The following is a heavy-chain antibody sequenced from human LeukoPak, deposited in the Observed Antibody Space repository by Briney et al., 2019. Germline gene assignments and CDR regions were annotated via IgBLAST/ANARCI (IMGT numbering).Heavy chain of an antibody. J-gene: IGHJ6*02. CDR3: ARDFEVVTANSNYYYYYGMDV. V-gene: IGHV3-23*01. Sequence: GGSLRLSCAASGFTFSSYAMSWVRQAPGKGLEWVSAISGSGGSTYYADSVKGRFTISRDNSKNTLYLQMNSLRAEDTAVYYCARDFEVVTANSNYYYYYGMDVWGQGTTVTVSS. D-gene: IGHD2-21*02. CDR1: GFTFSSYA. CDR2: ISGSGGST.